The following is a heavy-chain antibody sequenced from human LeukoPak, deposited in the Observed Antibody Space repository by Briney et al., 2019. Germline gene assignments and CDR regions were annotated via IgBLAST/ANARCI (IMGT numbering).Heavy chain of an antibody. V-gene: IGHV4-30-4*07. Sequence: PSVTLSLTCGVSGDSISSDGHSWSWLRQPPGKGLEWVGYIYHSGAAYHNPSLKSRLALSVDTSNNQFSLRLRSVTAADTAVYYCVRGVGGEYFYFDRWGQGALVTVSA. CDR1: GDSISSDGHS. D-gene: IGHD1-26*01. CDR2: IYHSGAA. CDR3: VRGVGGEYFYFDR. J-gene: IGHJ4*02.